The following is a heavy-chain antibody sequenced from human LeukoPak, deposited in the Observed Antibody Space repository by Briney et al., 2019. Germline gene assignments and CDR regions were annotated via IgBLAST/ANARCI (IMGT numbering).Heavy chain of an antibody. V-gene: IGHV4-59*01. CDR3: ARGFGDCGGDCYSFPDY. J-gene: IGHJ4*02. Sequence: SETLSLTCTVSGGSISSYYWSWTRQPPGKGLEWIGYIYYSGSTNYNPSLKSRVTISVDTSKNQFSLKLSSVTAADTAVYYCARGFGDCGGDCYSFPDYWGQGTLVTVSS. CDR1: GGSISSYY. CDR2: IYYSGST. D-gene: IGHD2-21*02.